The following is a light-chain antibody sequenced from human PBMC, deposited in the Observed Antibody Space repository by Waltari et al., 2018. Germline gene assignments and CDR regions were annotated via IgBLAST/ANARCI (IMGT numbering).Light chain of an antibody. CDR1: TGAVTSGSY. CDR2: STS. V-gene: IGLV7-43*01. J-gene: IGLJ3*02. Sequence: QAVVTQEPSLTVSPGGTVTLTCGSSTGAVTSGSYPNWFQQKPGQPPRQLIYSTSNKHSWTPALFSASLLGCKASLTVSCVQPDAESAYYCLLYYGDALWVFGGGTKVTVL. CDR3: LLYYGDALWV.